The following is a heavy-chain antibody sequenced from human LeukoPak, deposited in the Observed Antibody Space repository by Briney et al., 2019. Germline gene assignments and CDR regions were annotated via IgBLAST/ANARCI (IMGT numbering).Heavy chain of an antibody. CDR2: INHSGST. J-gene: IGHJ4*02. V-gene: IGHV4-34*01. D-gene: IGHD2-15*01. CDR3: ARGSWPLPSDY. CDR1: GGSLSGYY. Sequence: SETLSLTCAVYGGSLSGYYWSWIRQPPGKGLEWIGEINHSGSTNYNPSLKSRITMSVDTSKNQFSLNLSSVTAADTAVYYCARGSWPLPSDYWGQGTLVTVSS.